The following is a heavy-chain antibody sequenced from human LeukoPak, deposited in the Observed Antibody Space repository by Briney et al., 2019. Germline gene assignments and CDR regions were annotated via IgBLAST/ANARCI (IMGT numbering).Heavy chain of an antibody. CDR2: IIPIFGTA. CDR1: GNSISNYA. J-gene: IGHJ6*02. V-gene: IGHV1-69*13. Sequence: SVKVSCKASGNSISNYAVSWVRQAPGQGFKWMGGIIPIFGTADYAQKFQGRVTITADQSTSTTYMALSSLKSEDTATYYCTTRACHAGGCSSSFYYYYGLHFWGQGTTVSVSS. CDR3: TTRACHAGGCSSSFYYYYGLHF. D-gene: IGHD3-16*01.